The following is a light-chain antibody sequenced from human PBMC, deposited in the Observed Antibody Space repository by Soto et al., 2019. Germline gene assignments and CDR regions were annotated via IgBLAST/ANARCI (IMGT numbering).Light chain of an antibody. Sequence: ETVMTQSPATLTVSPGERVTLSCRAGQSVGSNLAWFQQKPGQAPRLLIYDASTRATGITARFSGSGSGTEFTLTISRLQSEDFAVYYCQQYDNWPWGTFGQGTKVEIK. CDR2: DAS. CDR1: QSVGSN. V-gene: IGKV3-15*01. CDR3: QQYDNWPWGT. J-gene: IGKJ1*01.